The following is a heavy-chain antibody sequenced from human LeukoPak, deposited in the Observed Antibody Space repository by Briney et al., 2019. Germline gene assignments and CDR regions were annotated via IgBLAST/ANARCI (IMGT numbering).Heavy chain of an antibody. D-gene: IGHD3-22*01. J-gene: IGHJ4*02. CDR3: GRHFSSGYYLFFDH. V-gene: IGHV4-59*01. Sequence: SSETLSLTCAVSGDSISSYSWSWIRRPPGKGLEWIGYIYYSGSTNYNPSPESRVTAIAATYKNKMSLKLSSVITADTAVSYCGRHFSSGYYLFFDHWREETLLTVFS. CDR1: GDSISSYS. CDR2: IYYSGST.